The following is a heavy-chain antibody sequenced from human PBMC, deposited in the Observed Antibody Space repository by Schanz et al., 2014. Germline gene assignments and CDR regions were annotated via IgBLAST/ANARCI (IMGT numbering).Heavy chain of an antibody. CDR2: LSGSGGST. J-gene: IGHJ6*02. V-gene: IGHV3-23*04. D-gene: IGHD2-15*01. CDR1: GFTFSSYG. Sequence: EGQLAESGGGLVQPGGSLRLSCAVSGFTFSSYGMHWVRQAPGKGLEWVSALSGSGGSTYYADSVKGRFTISRDNSENTLYLQMNSLSADDTAVFYCAKGMGYCSGGTCYDYYYYGLDVWGQGTTVTVSS. CDR3: AKGMGYCSGGTCYDYYYYGLDV.